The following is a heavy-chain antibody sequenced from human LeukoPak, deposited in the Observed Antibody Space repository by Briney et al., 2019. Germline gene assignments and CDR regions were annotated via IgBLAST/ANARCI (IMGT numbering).Heavy chain of an antibody. D-gene: IGHD5-24*01. V-gene: IGHV4-61*01. Sequence: SETLSLTCTVSGGSVSSGSYYWSWIRQPPGKGLEWIGYIYYSGSTNYNPSLKSRVTISVDTSKNQFSLKLSSVTAADTAVYYCARGRITQRWLQRPHYYFDYWGQGTLVTVSS. CDR2: IYYSGST. CDR1: GGSVSSGSYY. CDR3: ARGRITQRWLQRPHYYFDY. J-gene: IGHJ4*02.